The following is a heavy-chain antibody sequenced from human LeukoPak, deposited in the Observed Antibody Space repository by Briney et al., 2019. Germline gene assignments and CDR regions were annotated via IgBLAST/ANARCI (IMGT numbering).Heavy chain of an antibody. D-gene: IGHD1-14*01. CDR3: AREAEYYYYYYMDV. Sequence: GGSLRLSCAASGFTFTTYVMHWVRQAPGKGLGWGAVIWYDGSNKYYADSVKGRFTISRDNSKNTRYLQMNSVRAEDTAVYYCAREAEYYYYYYMDVWGKGTTVTVSS. J-gene: IGHJ6*03. CDR2: IWYDGSNK. CDR1: GFTFTTYV. V-gene: IGHV3-33*01.